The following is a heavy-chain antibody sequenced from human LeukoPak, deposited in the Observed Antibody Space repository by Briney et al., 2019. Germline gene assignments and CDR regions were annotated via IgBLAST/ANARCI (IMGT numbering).Heavy chain of an antibody. D-gene: IGHD3-22*01. Sequence: SETLSLTCTVSGGSISSGGYYWSWIRQHPGKGLEWIGYIYYSGSTYYNPSLKSRVTISVDTSKNQFSLKLSSVTAADMAVYYCARGGEDYDSSGYLLTPFDYWGQGTLVTVSS. J-gene: IGHJ4*02. V-gene: IGHV4-31*03. CDR2: IYYSGST. CDR3: ARGGEDYDSSGYLLTPFDY. CDR1: GGSISSGGYY.